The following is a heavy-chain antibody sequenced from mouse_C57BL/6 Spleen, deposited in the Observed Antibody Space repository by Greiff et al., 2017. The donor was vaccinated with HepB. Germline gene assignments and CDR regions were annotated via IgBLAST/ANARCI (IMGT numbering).Heavy chain of an antibody. CDR1: GYTFTDYE. D-gene: IGHD1-1*01. CDR2: IDPETGGT. CDR3: TRSNYGYAMDY. Sequence: VQLQQSGAELVRPGASVTLSCKASGYTFTDYEMHWVKQTPVHGLEWIGAIDPETGGTAYNQKFKGKAILTADKSSSTAYMELRSLTSEDSAVYYCTRSNYGYAMDYWGQGTSVTVSS. J-gene: IGHJ4*01. V-gene: IGHV1-15*01.